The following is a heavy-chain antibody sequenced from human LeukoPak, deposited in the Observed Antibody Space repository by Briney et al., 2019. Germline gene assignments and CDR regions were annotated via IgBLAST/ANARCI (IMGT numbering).Heavy chain of an antibody. V-gene: IGHV3-23*01. J-gene: IGHJ4*02. CDR1: GFTFSSHA. D-gene: IGHD1-1*01. Sequence: PGGSLRLSCVDSGFTFSSHAMSWGRQAPGKGLEWVSTSGSGGSTYYADSVKGRFTISRDNSKNTLYLQMNSLGADDTAVYYCAKGNWRYFDYWGQGTLVTVSS. CDR2: SGSGGST. CDR3: AKGNWRYFDY.